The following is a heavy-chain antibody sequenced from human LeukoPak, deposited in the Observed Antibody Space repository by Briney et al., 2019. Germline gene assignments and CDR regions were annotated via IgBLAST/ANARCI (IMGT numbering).Heavy chain of an antibody. CDR3: ARVSGYSYGIGH. V-gene: IGHV3-30*02. D-gene: IGHD5-18*01. Sequence: GGSLRLSCAASAFTFSRYGMHWVRQAPGKGLEWVAFIRYDGSNKYYADSVKGRFTISRDNSKNTLYLQMNSLRAEDTAVYYCARVSGYSYGIGHWGQGTLVTVSS. J-gene: IGHJ4*02. CDR1: AFTFSRYG. CDR2: IRYDGSNK.